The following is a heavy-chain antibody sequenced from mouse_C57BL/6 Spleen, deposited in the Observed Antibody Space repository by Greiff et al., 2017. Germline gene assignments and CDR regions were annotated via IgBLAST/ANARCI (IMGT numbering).Heavy chain of an antibody. D-gene: IGHD2-2*01. V-gene: IGHV1-52*01. CDR1: GYTFTSYW. CDR2: IDPSDSDT. Sequence: QVQLQQPGAELVRPGSSVKLSCKASGYTFTSYWMHWVKQRPIQGLEWIGNIDPSDSDTHYTQQFKDKATLTVDKSSSTAYMQLSSLPSEDCEVYYCARRGNGYYGYVDVWGTGTTVTVSS. J-gene: IGHJ1*03. CDR3: ARRGNGYYGYVDV.